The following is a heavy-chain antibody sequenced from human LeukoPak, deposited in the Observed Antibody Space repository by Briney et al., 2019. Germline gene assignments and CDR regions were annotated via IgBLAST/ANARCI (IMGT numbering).Heavy chain of an antibody. CDR1: GFTFSDYY. J-gene: IGHJ5*02. CDR2: ISTTSTYT. D-gene: IGHD2-2*02. Sequence: PGGSLRLSCAASGFTFSDYYMSWIRQAPGKGLEWVAYISTTSTYTDYADSVKGRVTISRDNAKNLLFLQMNSLRPEDTAVYYCARDWYCSSSICYTDRNWFDPWGQGTLVTVSS. CDR3: ARDWYCSSSICYTDRNWFDP. V-gene: IGHV3-11*05.